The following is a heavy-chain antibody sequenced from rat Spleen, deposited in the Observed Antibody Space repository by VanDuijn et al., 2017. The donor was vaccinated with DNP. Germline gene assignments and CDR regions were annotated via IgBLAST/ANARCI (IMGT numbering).Heavy chain of an antibody. Sequence: EVQLVESGGGLVQPGRSLKLSCAASGFTFSDYAMAWVRQAPKRGLEWVATIIYDGSSIYYRDSVKGRFTISRHNAESTLYLQMDSLRSEDTATYYCARPGYRGSFDYWGQGVMVTVSS. CDR3: ARPGYRGSFDY. J-gene: IGHJ2*01. CDR2: IIYDGSSI. CDR1: GFTFSDYA. D-gene: IGHD4-1*01. V-gene: IGHV5-17*01.